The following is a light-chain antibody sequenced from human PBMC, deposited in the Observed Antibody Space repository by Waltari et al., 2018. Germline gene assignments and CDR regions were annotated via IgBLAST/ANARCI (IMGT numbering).Light chain of an antibody. J-gene: IGKJ2*01. CDR1: QSILYSANNKNY. CDR3: QQYYRNPYT. V-gene: IGKV4-1*01. Sequence: IVVTQSPDSLAVSLGEKATIPCKCSQSILYSANNKNYLAWFQKKPGQPPKLLIYWSSTRESGVPDRFSGSGSGTEFSLTISGLQAEDVAVYYCQQYYRNPYTFGQGTNLEI. CDR2: WSS.